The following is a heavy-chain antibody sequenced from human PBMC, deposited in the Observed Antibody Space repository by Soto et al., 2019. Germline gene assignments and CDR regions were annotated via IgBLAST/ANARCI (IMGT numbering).Heavy chain of an antibody. V-gene: IGHV3-23*01. CDR3: AKGGQQLVFPRLDV. CDR1: GFTFSSYA. Sequence: PGGSLRLSCAASGFTFSSYAMSWVRQAPGKGLEWVSAISGSGGSTYYADSVKGRFTISRDNSKNTLYLQMNSLRAEDTAVYYCAKGGQQLVFPRLDVWGQGTTVTVSS. J-gene: IGHJ6*02. D-gene: IGHD6-13*01. CDR2: ISGSGGST.